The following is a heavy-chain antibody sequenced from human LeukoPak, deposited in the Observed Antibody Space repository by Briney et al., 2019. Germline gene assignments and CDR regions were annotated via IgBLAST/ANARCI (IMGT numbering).Heavy chain of an antibody. V-gene: IGHV3-74*01. Sequence: GGSLRLSCAASGFPFSGYWMHWVRQAPGKGLVWVSRIDDDGAGTTYADSVKGRFTISRDNAKNTLYLRMNSLRVENTGVYYCARSASGYDAWGQGTLVTVSS. J-gene: IGHJ5*02. CDR1: GFPFSGYW. CDR2: IDDDGAGT. CDR3: ARSASGYDA. D-gene: IGHD5-12*01.